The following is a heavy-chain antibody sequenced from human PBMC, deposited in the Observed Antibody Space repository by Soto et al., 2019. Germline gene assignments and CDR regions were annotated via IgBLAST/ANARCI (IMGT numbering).Heavy chain of an antibody. CDR3: AHRGSLGWFDP. V-gene: IGHV2-5*02. Sequence: QITLKESGPTLLKPTQTLTLTCTFSGFSLSTSGVSVGWIREPPGEALEWLALIFWDDDKRYRPSLKNRVTITKDTSKNQVVLTMTNMDPVDTATYYCAHRGSLGWFDPWGQGILVTVSS. CDR2: IFWDDDK. CDR1: GFSLSTSGVS. J-gene: IGHJ5*02.